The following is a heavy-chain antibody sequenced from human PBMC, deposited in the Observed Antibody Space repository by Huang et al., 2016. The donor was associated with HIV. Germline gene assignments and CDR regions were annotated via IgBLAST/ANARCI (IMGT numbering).Heavy chain of an antibody. CDR2: INSDWSST. D-gene: IGHD3-22*01. CDR1: GFRISSYW. V-gene: IGHV3-74*01. CDR3: ARDPRIQSWLNFFDY. J-gene: IGHJ4*02. Sequence: EVQLVESGGGLVQPGGSLRLSCAASGFRISSYWMHWVRQAPGKGLVWVSRINSDWSSTSYADSVKGRFTISRDNAKNTLYLQMDSLRAEDTAVYYCARDPRIQSWLNFFDYWGQGTLVSVS.